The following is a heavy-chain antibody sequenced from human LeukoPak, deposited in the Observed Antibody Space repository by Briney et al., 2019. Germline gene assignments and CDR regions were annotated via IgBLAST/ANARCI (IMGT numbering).Heavy chain of an antibody. J-gene: IGHJ3*01. D-gene: IGHD4-17*01. CDR3: ARERNYGDYGNAFDV. CDR1: GYTXTDYY. CDR2: INSKRGVT. V-gene: IGHV1-2*02. Sequence: ASVKVSCKASGYTXTDYYIHWMRQAPGQGLEWMGWINSKRGVTTYAQKFQGRVTMTRDTSITTAYMELTRLRSDDTTIYYCARERNYGDYGNAFDVWGQGTKVTVSS.